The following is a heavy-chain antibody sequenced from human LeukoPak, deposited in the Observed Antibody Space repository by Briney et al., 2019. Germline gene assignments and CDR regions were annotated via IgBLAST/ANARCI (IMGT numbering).Heavy chain of an antibody. CDR3: ARVADPSGYSTFDY. V-gene: IGHV4-4*07. CDR2: IYTSGST. D-gene: IGHD5-18*01. CDR1: GGSISSYY. Sequence: KPSETLSLTCTVSGGSISSYYWSWIRQPAGKGLEWIGRIYTSGSTNYNPSLKSRVTMSVDTSKNQFSLKLSSVTAADTAVYYCARVADPSGYSTFDYWGQGTLVTVSS. J-gene: IGHJ4*02.